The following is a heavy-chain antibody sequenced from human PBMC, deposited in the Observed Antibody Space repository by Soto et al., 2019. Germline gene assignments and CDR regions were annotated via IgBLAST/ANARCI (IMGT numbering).Heavy chain of an antibody. Sequence: KSGGSLRLSCAASGFTFTGYYMSWIRQAPGKGLEFVSYISYTSSSTNYADSVKGRFTISRDNAQNSLYLQMNSLQVEDTAVYYCARDLRGDVWGQGTTVTVSS. CDR2: ISYTSSST. V-gene: IGHV3-11*06. CDR1: GFTFTGYY. CDR3: ARDLRGDV. J-gene: IGHJ6*02.